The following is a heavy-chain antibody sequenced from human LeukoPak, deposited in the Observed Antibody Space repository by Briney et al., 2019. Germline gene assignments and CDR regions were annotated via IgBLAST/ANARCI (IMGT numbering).Heavy chain of an antibody. CDR1: GFTFSSYA. Sequence: GGSLRLSCAASGFTFSSYAMSWVRQAPGKGLEWVSAISGSGGSTYYADSVKGRFTISRDNSKSTLYLQMNSLRAEDTAVYYCARRVYSSSWSAFDYWGQGTLVTVSS. V-gene: IGHV3-23*01. CDR2: ISGSGGST. CDR3: ARRVYSSSWSAFDY. J-gene: IGHJ4*02. D-gene: IGHD6-13*01.